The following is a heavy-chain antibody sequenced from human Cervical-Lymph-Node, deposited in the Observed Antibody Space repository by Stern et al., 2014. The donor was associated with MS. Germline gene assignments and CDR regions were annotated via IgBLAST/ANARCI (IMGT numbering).Heavy chain of an antibody. CDR2: ISYDGSNK. J-gene: IGHJ6*02. D-gene: IGHD6-6*01. CDR1: GFTFSSYG. Sequence: VQLVESGGGVVQPGRSLRLSCAASGFTFSSYGMHWVRQAPGKGLEWVAVISYDGSNKYYADSGKGRFTISRDNSKNTLYLQMNSLRAEDTAVYYCAKSSSPSHYYYYGMDVWGQGTTVTVSS. V-gene: IGHV3-30*18. CDR3: AKSSSPSHYYYYGMDV.